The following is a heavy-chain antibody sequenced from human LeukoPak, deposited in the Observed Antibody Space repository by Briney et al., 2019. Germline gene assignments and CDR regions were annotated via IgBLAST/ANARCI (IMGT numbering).Heavy chain of an antibody. Sequence: GGSLRLSCTASGFTFSSYEMNWVRQSPGKGLDWISYISGSGTTIYYADSVKGRFTISRDNAKNSLFLQMNSLRAEDTAVYYCARDNRGSGWYYFDYWGRGTLVTVSS. V-gene: IGHV3-48*03. CDR1: GFTFSSYE. CDR2: ISGSGTTI. CDR3: ARDNRGSGWYYFDY. J-gene: IGHJ4*02. D-gene: IGHD6-19*01.